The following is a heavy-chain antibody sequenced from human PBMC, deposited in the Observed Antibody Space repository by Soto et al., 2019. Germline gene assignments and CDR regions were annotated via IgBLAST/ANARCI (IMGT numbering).Heavy chain of an antibody. D-gene: IGHD2-15*01. Sequence: QVQLQQWGAGLLKPSETLSLTCAVYGGSFSGYYWSWIRQPPGKGLEWIGEINHSGSINYNPSLKSRVTISVDTSKNQFSLKLSSVTAADTAVYYCARSIGYCSGGSCSSFDYWGQGTLVTVSS. CDR1: GGSFSGYY. CDR2: INHSGSI. J-gene: IGHJ4*02. CDR3: ARSIGYCSGGSCSSFDY. V-gene: IGHV4-34*01.